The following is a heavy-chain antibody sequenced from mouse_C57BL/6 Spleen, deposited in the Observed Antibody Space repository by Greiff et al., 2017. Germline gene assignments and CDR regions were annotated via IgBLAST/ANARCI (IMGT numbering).Heavy chain of an antibody. CDR3: ARGKLGWDFDY. D-gene: IGHD2-3*01. J-gene: IGHJ2*01. CDR2: IDPSDSET. CDR1: GFTFTSYW. V-gene: IGHV1-52*01. Sequence: VQLQQPGAELVRPGSSVKLSCKASGFTFTSYWMHWVKQRPIQGLEWIGNIDPSDSETHYTQKFKDKATLTVDKATSTAYLLLSSLTSENSAVYYGARGKLGWDFDYWGQGTTLTVSS.